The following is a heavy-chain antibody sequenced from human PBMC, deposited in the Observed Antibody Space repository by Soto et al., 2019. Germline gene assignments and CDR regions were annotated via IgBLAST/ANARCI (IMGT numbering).Heavy chain of an antibody. CDR3: ATKRTGITTIGTGY. D-gene: IGHD1-20*01. Sequence: GGSLRLSCAASGFTFSNAWMSWVRQSPGKGLEWVGRIKIKTDGGTTDYAAAVEGRFTISIEDSKNTVYLQMDSLKTEDTAVYYCATKRTGITTIGTGYWGQGTGVTVSS. CDR1: GFTFSNAW. V-gene: IGHV3-15*01. J-gene: IGHJ4*02. CDR2: IKIKTDGGTT.